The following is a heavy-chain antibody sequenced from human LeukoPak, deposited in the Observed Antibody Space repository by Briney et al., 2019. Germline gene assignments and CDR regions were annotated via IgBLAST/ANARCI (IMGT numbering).Heavy chain of an antibody. CDR3: ARETVTMVWFDP. CDR2: ISSSSSYI. J-gene: IGHJ5*02. V-gene: IGHV3-21*01. Sequence: KAGGSLRLSCAASGFTFSSYSMNWVRQAPGKGLEWVSSISSSSSYIYYADSVKGRFTISRDNAKNSLYLQMNSLRAEDTAVYYCARETVTMVWFDPWGQGTLVTVSS. D-gene: IGHD4/OR15-4a*01. CDR1: GFTFSSYS.